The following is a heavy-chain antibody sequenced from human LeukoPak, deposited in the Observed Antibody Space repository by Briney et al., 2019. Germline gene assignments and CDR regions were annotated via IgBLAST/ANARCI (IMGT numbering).Heavy chain of an antibody. CDR3: AKWDDIVVVPAAIHWFDP. V-gene: IGHV3-23*01. J-gene: IGHJ5*02. D-gene: IGHD2-2*01. CDR1: GFTFSSYA. CDR2: ISGSGGST. Sequence: PGGSLRLSCAASGFTFSSYAMSWVRQAPGKGLEWVSAISGSGGSTYCADSVKGRFTISRDNSKNTLYLQMNSLRAEDTAVYYCAKWDDIVVVPAAIHWFDPWGQGTLVTVSS.